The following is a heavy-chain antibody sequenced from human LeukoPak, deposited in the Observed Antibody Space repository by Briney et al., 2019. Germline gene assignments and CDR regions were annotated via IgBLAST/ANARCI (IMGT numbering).Heavy chain of an antibody. CDR3: ARGGIQVSGIDEFDY. D-gene: IGHD6-19*01. CDR2: IWYDGSDK. Sequence: GGSLRLSCAASGFTFNTYGMHWVRQAPGKGLEWVSVIWYDGSDKYYADSVKGRFTISRDNSKNTLYLQMNSLRAEDTAVYYCARGGIQVSGIDEFDYWGQGTLVTVSS. V-gene: IGHV3-33*01. CDR1: GFTFNTYG. J-gene: IGHJ4*02.